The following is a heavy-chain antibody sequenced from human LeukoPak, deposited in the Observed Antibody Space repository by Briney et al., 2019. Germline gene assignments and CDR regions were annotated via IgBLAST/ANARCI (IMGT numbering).Heavy chain of an antibody. CDR1: GGSISSYY. D-gene: IGHD5-18*01. V-gene: IGHV4-4*07. Sequence: SETLSLTCTVSGGSISSYYWSWIRQPAGKGLEWIGRIYTSGSTNYNPSLKSRVTMSVDKSKNQFSLKLTSVTAADTAVYYCRIRGYSYVLDYWGQGTLVTVSS. J-gene: IGHJ4*02. CDR2: IYTSGST. CDR3: RIRGYSYVLDY.